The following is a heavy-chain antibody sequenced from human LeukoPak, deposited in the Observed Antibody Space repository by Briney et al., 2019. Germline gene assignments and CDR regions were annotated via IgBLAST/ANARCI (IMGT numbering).Heavy chain of an antibody. D-gene: IGHD6-13*01. CDR3: AREVGSWYYFDY. V-gene: IGHV4-34*01. CDR1: GGSFSGYY. CDR2: INHSGST. J-gene: IGHJ4*02. Sequence: SETLSLTCAVYGGSFSGYYWSWIRQAPGKGLEWIGEINHSGSTNYNPSLKSRVTISVDTSKSQFSLKLSSVTAADTAVYYCAREVGSWYYFDYWGQGTLVTVSS.